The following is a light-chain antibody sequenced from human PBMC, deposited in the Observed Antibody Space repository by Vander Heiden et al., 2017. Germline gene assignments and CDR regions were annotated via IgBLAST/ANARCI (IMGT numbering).Light chain of an antibody. J-gene: IGKJ1*01. V-gene: IGKV1-5*01. Sequence: DNQMTQSPSTLSASVGDRVTITCPASLSIRSSLAWYQQKPGKAPKLLIYDASSLESGVPSRFSGSGSGTEFTLTISSLQPDDFATYYCQQYNSPSVGQGTKVEIK. CDR3: QQYNSPS. CDR2: DAS. CDR1: LSIRSS.